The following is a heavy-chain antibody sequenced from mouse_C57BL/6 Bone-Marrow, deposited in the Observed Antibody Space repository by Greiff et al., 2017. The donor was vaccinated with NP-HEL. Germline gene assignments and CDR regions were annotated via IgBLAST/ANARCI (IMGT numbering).Heavy chain of an antibody. CDR3: ARRDDYDAMDY. V-gene: IGHV5-2*01. Sequence: EVNVVESGGGLVQPGESLKLSCESNEYEFPSHDMSWVRKTPEKRLELVAAINSDGGSTYYPDTMERRFIISRDNTKKTLYLQMSSLRADDTALYYCARRDDYDAMDYWGQGTSVTVSS. J-gene: IGHJ4*01. CDR2: INSDGGST. CDR1: EYEFPSHD.